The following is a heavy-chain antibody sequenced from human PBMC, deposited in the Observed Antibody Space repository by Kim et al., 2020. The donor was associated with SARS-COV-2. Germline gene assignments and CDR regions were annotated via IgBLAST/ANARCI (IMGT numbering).Heavy chain of an antibody. D-gene: IGHD5-18*01. CDR2: FYYSGST. Sequence: SETLSLTCTVSGDSISSSSYYWGWIRQPPGKGLEWIGSFYYSGSTYYNPSLKSRVTMSVDTSKNQFSLMLSSVTAADTAVYYCARELGGYSYGYRSAQLFYFGYWGQGTLVTVSS. CDR1: GDSISSSSYY. V-gene: IGHV4-39*07. CDR3: ARELGGYSYGYRSAQLFYFGY. J-gene: IGHJ4*02.